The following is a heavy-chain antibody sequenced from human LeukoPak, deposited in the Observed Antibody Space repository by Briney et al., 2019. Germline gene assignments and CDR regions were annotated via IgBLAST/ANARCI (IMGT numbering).Heavy chain of an antibody. CDR2: ITNSGNSK. V-gene: IGHV3-48*01. CDR1: EFTFSSYS. D-gene: IGHD6-13*01. CDR3: AKAASSSWPSYYYGMDV. J-gene: IGHJ6*02. Sequence: GGSLRLSCAASEFTFSSYSMNWVRQAPGKGLEWVSYITNSGNSKSYADSVKGRFTISRDNTKNSLYLQMNGLRAEDTAVYYCAKAASSSWPSYYYGMDVWGQGTTVTVSS.